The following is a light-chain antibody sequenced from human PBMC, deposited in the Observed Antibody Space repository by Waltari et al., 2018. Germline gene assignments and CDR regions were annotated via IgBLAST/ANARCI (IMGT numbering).Light chain of an antibody. CDR3: MQSLLALWT. Sequence: DIVMTKSPFSLPVTPGEQASIPCRSSQSLLNRNGNNYLYWYLQKPGQSPQLLIYLGSNRASGVPDRFSASGSGTDFTLKISRVEAEDVGVYYCMQSLLALWTFGQGTKVEIK. CDR1: QSLLNRNGNNY. V-gene: IGKV2-28*01. CDR2: LGS. J-gene: IGKJ1*01.